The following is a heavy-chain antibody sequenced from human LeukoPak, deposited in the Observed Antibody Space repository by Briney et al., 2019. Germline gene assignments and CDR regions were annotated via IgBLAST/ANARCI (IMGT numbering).Heavy chain of an antibody. Sequence: SETLSLTCTVPGGSISSYYWSWIRQPAGKGLEWIGRIYTSGSTNYNPSLKSRVTMSVDTSKNQFSLKLSSVTAADTAVYYCARWRAAAGTDWFDPWGQGTLVTVSS. CDR3: ARWRAAAGTDWFDP. V-gene: IGHV4-4*07. CDR1: GGSISSYY. D-gene: IGHD6-13*01. CDR2: IYTSGST. J-gene: IGHJ5*02.